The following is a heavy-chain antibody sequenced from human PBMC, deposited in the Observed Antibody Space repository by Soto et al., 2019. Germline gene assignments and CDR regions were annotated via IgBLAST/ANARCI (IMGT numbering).Heavy chain of an antibody. CDR1: GFTFSSYA. CDR2: ISYDGSNK. V-gene: IGHV3-30-3*01. D-gene: IGHD6-6*01. CDR3: ARDLKSSSSYYYYGMDV. Sequence: GGSLRLSSAASGFTFSSYAMHLVRQAPGKGLEWVAVISYDGSNKYYADSVKGRFTISRDNSKNTLYLQMNSLRAEDTAVYYCARDLKSSSSYYYYGMDVWGQGTTVTVSS. J-gene: IGHJ6*02.